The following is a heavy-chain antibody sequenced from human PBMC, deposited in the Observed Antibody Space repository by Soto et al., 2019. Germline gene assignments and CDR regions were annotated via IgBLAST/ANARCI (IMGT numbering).Heavy chain of an antibody. CDR1: GFTFSDYG. CDR2: ISGSGST. D-gene: IGHD1-26*01. Sequence: PGGSLRLSCAASGFTFSDYGMSWVRQAPGKGLEWASAISGSGSTFYADSVKGRFTVSRDNSKNTLYLQMNSLRAEDTAVYYCAKDYLRWAQSWGQGTLVTVSS. CDR3: AKDYLRWAQS. J-gene: IGHJ5*02. V-gene: IGHV3-23*01.